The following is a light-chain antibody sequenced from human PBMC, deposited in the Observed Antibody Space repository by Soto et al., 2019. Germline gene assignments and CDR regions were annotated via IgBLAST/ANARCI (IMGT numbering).Light chain of an antibody. Sequence: QSSRTHPVSGSGAPVQSISIFCAGTGSDVGAYNLVSWYRQHPGKAPKLIICEVNTRPSGISNRFSGSKSGDTASLTISGLQAEDEADYFCCSYAGTVAYVFGTGTKVTVL. CDR3: CSYAGTVAYV. CDR2: EVN. J-gene: IGLJ1*01. CDR1: GSDVGAYNL. V-gene: IGLV2-23*02.